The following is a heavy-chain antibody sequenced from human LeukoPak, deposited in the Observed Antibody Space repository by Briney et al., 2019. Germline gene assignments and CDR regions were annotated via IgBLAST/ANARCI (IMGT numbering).Heavy chain of an antibody. J-gene: IGHJ5*02. V-gene: IGHV1-69*05. CDR1: GGTFSSYA. D-gene: IGHD2-15*01. CDR3: AREAVVVVAASNWFDP. CDR2: IIPIFGTA. Sequence: SVKASCKASGGTFSSYAISWVRQAPGQGLEWMGRIIPIFGTANYAQKFQGRVTITTDESTSTAYMELSSLRSEDTAVYYCAREAVVVVAASNWFDPWGQGTLVTVSS.